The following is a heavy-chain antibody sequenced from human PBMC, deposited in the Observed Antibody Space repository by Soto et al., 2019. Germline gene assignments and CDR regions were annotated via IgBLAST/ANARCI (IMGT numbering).Heavy chain of an antibody. J-gene: IGHJ4*02. Sequence: GGSLRISCAASGFTFKTYSMSWVRPAPGKGLEWVSSISSGGTFTYSADSVKGRFTISRDNGRNSLYLQMSSLRAEDTALYFCATRSCTNGICPFDNWGQGTLVTVSS. V-gene: IGHV3-21*01. D-gene: IGHD2-8*01. CDR2: ISSGGTFT. CDR3: ATRSCTNGICPFDN. CDR1: GFTFKTYS.